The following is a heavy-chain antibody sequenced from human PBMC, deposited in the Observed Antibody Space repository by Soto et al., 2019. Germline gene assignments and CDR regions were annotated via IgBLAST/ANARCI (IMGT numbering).Heavy chain of an antibody. V-gene: IGHV4-59*01. CDR1: GDSISSYY. CDR2: ISYRGSA. D-gene: IGHD1-26*01. Sequence: SETLSLTCTVSGDSISSYYWNWIRQSPGKGLEWIGYISYRGSAKYNPSLKSRVTLSLDTSKNQFSLRLSSVAAADTAVYYCARTGGSYADYWGQGTLVT. J-gene: IGHJ4*02. CDR3: ARTGGSYADY.